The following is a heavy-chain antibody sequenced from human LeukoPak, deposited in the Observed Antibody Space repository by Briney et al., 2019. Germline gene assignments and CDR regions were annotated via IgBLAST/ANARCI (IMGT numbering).Heavy chain of an antibody. Sequence: PGGSLRLSCAASGFTLGSYGMHWVRQAPGKGLEWVASISYDGSNEYYGDSVKGRFSVSRDNSKNTLYLHMNSLRAEDTAVYYCAKDRYSGLNTIDYWGQGTLVTVSS. CDR2: ISYDGSNE. D-gene: IGHD6-13*01. CDR1: GFTLGSYG. J-gene: IGHJ4*02. V-gene: IGHV3-30*18. CDR3: AKDRYSGLNTIDY.